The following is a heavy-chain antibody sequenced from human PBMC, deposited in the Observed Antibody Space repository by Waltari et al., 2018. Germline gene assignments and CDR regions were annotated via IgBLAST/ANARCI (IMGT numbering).Heavy chain of an antibody. V-gene: IGHV4-34*01. CDR3: ANRDLNKSYYYMDV. CDR1: GGSFRGNY. CDR2: INHSGNT. J-gene: IGHJ6*03. Sequence: QVQLQHSGAGRFKPSETLSPPFGVHGGSFRGNYWSLIRQSPGKGLEWIGEINHSGNTKYNPSLKSRVTMSVDTFKNYFSLNLTSVTAADTAVYYCANRDLNKSYYYMDVWGKGTTVIVSS.